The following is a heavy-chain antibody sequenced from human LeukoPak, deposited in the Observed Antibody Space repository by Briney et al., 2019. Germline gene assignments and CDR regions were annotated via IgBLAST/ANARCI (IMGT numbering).Heavy chain of an antibody. V-gene: IGHV3-23*01. J-gene: IGHJ4*02. CDR3: AKGIFGVVITLDY. CDR1: GFTFSSYA. Sequence: GGSLRLSCAASGFTFSSYAMSWVRQAPGKGLEWVSAISGSGGSTYYADSVKGRFTISRDNSRNTLYLQMNSVRAEDTAVYYCAKGIFGVVITLDYWGQGTLVTVSS. D-gene: IGHD3-3*01. CDR2: ISGSGGST.